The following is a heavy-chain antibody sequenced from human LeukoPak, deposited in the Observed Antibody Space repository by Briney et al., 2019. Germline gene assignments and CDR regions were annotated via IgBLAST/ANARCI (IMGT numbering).Heavy chain of an antibody. CDR2: IYYSGSI. V-gene: IGHV4-39*07. D-gene: IGHD1-26*01. CDR1: GVSISSGTYY. J-gene: IGHJ5*02. CDR3: ARDRGSYYDLDWFDP. Sequence: PSETLSLTCTVSGVSISSGTYYWGWIRQPPGKGLEWIGSIYYSGSIYYNPSLKSRVTISVDTSKNQFSLKLNSVTAADTAVYFCARDRGSYYDLDWFDPWGQGTLVTVSS.